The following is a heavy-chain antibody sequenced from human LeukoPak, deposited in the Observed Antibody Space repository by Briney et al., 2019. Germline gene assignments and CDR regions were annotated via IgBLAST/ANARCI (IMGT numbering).Heavy chain of an antibody. Sequence: ASVKVSCKASGYTFTSYYMHWVRQAPGQGLEWMGIINPSGGSTSYAQKFQGRVTMTRDTSTSTVYMELSSLRSEDTAVYYCARAVPSFRNEGYYFDYWGQGTLVTVSS. V-gene: IGHV1-46*01. CDR1: GYTFTSYY. CDR2: INPSGGST. J-gene: IGHJ4*02. D-gene: IGHD2-2*01. CDR3: ARAVPSFRNEGYYFDY.